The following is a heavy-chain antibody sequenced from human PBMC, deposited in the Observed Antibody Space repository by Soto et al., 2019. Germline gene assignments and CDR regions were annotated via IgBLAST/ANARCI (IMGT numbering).Heavy chain of an antibody. CDR2: IYPGDSDT. Sequence: GESLKISCKGSGYNFTNYWIDWLRQMPGKGLEWMGIIYPGDSDTKYNPSFQGQVTISADKSITTTYLRWTSLKASDTAIYYCAASIFYYGMDVWGQGTTVTVSS. CDR1: GYNFTNYW. CDR3: AASIFYYGMDV. J-gene: IGHJ6*02. V-gene: IGHV5-51*01.